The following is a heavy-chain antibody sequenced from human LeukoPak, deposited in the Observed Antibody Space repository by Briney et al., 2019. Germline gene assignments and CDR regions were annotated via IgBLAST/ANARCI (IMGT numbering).Heavy chain of an antibody. V-gene: IGHV4-39*02. CDR3: ARTPGIVVEGWFDV. J-gene: IGHJ5*02. Sequence: SETLSLTCTVSLDSTTSNFWSWVRQPPGKGLEWIGSISYSGSTYYNPSLKSRVTISGDTPKNHFSLKLSSVTAADTAVYYCARTPGIVVEGWFDVWGQGTLVTVSS. CDR1: LDSTTSNF. D-gene: IGHD2-2*01. CDR2: ISYSGST.